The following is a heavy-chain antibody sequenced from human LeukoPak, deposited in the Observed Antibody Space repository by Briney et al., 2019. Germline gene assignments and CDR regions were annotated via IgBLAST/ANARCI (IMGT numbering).Heavy chain of an antibody. D-gene: IGHD3-10*01. CDR3: ARTLWFGELTNFDY. J-gene: IGHJ4*02. V-gene: IGHV4-34*01. Sequence: SETLSLTCAVYGGSFSGYYWSWIRQPPGKWLEWIGSIYHSGSTYYNPSLKSRVTISVDTSKNQFSLKLSSVTAADTAVYYCARTLWFGELTNFDYWGQGTLVTVSS. CDR2: IYHSGST. CDR1: GGSFSGYY.